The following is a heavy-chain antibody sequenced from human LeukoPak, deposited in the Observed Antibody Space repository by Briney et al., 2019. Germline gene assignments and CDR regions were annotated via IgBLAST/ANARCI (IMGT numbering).Heavy chain of an antibody. CDR1: GFSFSSYA. D-gene: IGHD1-26*01. J-gene: IGHJ4*02. Sequence: GGSLRLSCAASGFSFSSYAMSWVRQAPGKGLEWVSVISGSGGSTNYAASVKGRFTMSRDNSQSTLYSQMNSLRVEDTAVYYCAKASEVGRGYFDYWGQGTLVTVSS. CDR3: AKASEVGRGYFDY. CDR2: ISGSGGST. V-gene: IGHV3-23*01.